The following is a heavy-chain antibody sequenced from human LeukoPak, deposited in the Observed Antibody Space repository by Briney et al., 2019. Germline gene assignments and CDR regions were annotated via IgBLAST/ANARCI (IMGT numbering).Heavy chain of an antibody. CDR3: ARIDMATLDYSYFYYMDV. J-gene: IGHJ6*03. D-gene: IGHD5-24*01. CDR2: IYPGDSDV. Sequence: GESLKISCKGSGYTFTSYWIGWVRQMSGKGLEWMGIIYPGDSDVRYSPSFQGQVTISADKSITTAYLQWSSLKASDTAMYYCARIDMATLDYSYFYYMDVWGKGTTVTISS. CDR1: GYTFTSYW. V-gene: IGHV5-51*01.